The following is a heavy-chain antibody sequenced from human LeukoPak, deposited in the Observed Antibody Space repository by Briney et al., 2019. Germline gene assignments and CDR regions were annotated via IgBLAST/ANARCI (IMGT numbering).Heavy chain of an antibody. V-gene: IGHV3-15*01. CDR3: TGGDYGEFDY. CDR2: IKSKTDGGTT. Sequence: GGSLRLSCAASGFTFSNAWMSWVRQAPGKGLEWVGRIKSKTDGGTTDYAAPVKGRFTISRDDSKNTVNLQMNSLKTEDTAVYYCTGGDYGEFDYWGQGTLVTVSP. D-gene: IGHD4-17*01. J-gene: IGHJ4*02. CDR1: GFTFSNAW.